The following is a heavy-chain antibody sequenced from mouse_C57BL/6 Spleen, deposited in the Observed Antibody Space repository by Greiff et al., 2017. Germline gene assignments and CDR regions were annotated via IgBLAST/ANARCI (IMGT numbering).Heavy chain of an antibody. D-gene: IGHD4-1*01. CDR1: GYSITSGYY. Sequence: EVKLQESGPGLVKPSQSLSLTCSVTGYSITSGYYWNWIRQFPGNKLEWMGYISYDGSNNYNPSLKNRISITRDTSKNQFFLKLNSVTTEDTATYYCAREFGTGSYAMDYWGQGTSVTVSS. CDR3: AREFGTGSYAMDY. CDR2: ISYDGSN. V-gene: IGHV3-6*01. J-gene: IGHJ4*01.